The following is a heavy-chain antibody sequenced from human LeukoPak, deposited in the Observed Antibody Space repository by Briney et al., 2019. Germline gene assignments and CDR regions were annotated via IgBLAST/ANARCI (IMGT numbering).Heavy chain of an antibody. J-gene: IGHJ4*02. V-gene: IGHV3-74*01. CDR1: GLTISNNF. Sequence: GGSLRLSCAASGLTISNNFMGWVRQAPGKGLVWVSRINSDGISTGYADSVEGRFTVSRDNAKKTLYLQMNSLRAEDTAVYYCARDVGNFDYWGQGTLVTVSS. CDR3: ARDVGNFDY. CDR2: INSDGIST.